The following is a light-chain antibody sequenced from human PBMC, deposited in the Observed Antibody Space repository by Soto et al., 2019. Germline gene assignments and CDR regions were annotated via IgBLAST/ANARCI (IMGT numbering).Light chain of an antibody. J-gene: IGKJ1*01. V-gene: IGKV3D-15*01. CDR3: QQFRNWPWT. Sequence: EIVITQSAGTLSWSAGERATLSCMGSQSVTSTYLAWYQHKPGQAPRLLIHAGSTRATGIPARISGSGSGTEFTLTISSLQSEDFAVYYCQQFRNWPWTFGQGTKVDIK. CDR1: QSVTSTY. CDR2: AGS.